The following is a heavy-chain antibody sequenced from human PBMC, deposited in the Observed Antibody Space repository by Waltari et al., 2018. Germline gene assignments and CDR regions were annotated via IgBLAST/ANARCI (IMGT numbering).Heavy chain of an antibody. Sequence: EVYLLESGGGLEQPGGSLRLSCAASGFIFSNYAMSWVRPAPGQGLGWVAALSSSGTSTYYADSVQGRFSISRDNSKDTLYLQMNSLRAGDTAMYYCAKPESLQYCNGGSCYPGNAFDIWGQGTMVTVSS. J-gene: IGHJ3*02. CDR2: LSSSGTST. D-gene: IGHD2-15*01. CDR3: AKPESLQYCNGGSCYPGNAFDI. CDR1: GFIFSNYA. V-gene: IGHV3-23*01.